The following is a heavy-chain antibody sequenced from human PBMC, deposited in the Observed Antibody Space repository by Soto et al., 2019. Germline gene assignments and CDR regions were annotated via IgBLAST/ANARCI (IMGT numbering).Heavy chain of an antibody. V-gene: IGHV3-30*18. D-gene: IGHD3-22*01. J-gene: IGHJ4*02. Sequence: PGGSLRLSCAASGFTFNSYGIHWVRQAPGQGLEWVAGVSYDGSKQYYTDSVRGRFTISRDNSRNTLDLQMSGLRAEDTAVYYCAKDTYYHDSSGYYVFDCWGQGTLVTVSS. CDR2: VSYDGSKQ. CDR1: GFTFNSYG. CDR3: AKDTYYHDSSGYYVFDC.